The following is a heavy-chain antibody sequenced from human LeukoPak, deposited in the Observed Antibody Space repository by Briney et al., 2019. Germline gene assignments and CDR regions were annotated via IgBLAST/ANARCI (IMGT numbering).Heavy chain of an antibody. V-gene: IGHV3-74*01. CDR1: GFTFSSYW. CDR3: AKKPYSSGWSQVMD. J-gene: IGHJ4*02. Sequence: PGGSLRLSCAASGFTFSSYWMHWVRQAPGKGLVWVSRINSDGSSTSYADSVKGRFTISRDNSKNTLYLQMNSLRAEDTAVYYCAKKPYSSGWSQVMDWGQGTLVTVSS. CDR2: INSDGSST. D-gene: IGHD6-19*01.